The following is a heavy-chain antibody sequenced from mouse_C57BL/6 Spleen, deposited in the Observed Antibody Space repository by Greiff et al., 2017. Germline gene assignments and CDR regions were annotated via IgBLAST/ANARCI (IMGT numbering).Heavy chain of an antibody. J-gene: IGHJ2*01. CDR2: IDPSDSYT. V-gene: IGHV1-69*01. CDR1: GYTFTSYW. D-gene: IGHD1-1*01. Sequence: QVQLQQSGAELVMPGASVKLSCKASGYTFTSYWMHWVKQRPGQGLAWIGEIDPSDSYTNYNQKFKGQSTLTIDKSSSAAYMQLSSLTSEYSAVYYCAREDYGDYWGQGTTLTVSS. CDR3: AREDYGDY.